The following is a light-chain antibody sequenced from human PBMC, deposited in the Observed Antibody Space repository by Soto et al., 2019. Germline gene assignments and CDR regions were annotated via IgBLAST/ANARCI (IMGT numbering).Light chain of an antibody. J-gene: IGKJ2*01. CDR1: QSIGTW. Sequence: DIQMTQSPSTLSASVGDRVTISCRASQSIGTWLAWYQQKPGKAPKLLIYMSSSLESGVPSRFSGSGSGTDFTLTLSSLQPDDFATYYCQRYNRYPYTFGQGTKLEI. CDR3: QRYNRYPYT. CDR2: MSS. V-gene: IGKV1-5*03.